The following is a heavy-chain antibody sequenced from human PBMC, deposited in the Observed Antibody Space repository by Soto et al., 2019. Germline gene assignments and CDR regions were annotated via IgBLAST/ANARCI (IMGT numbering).Heavy chain of an antibody. D-gene: IGHD3-10*01. V-gene: IGHV4-59*01. CDR3: ARDGTMVRGIFDY. J-gene: IGHJ4*02. Sequence: QVQLQESGPGLVKPSETLSLTCTVSGGSISSYYWSWIRQPPGKGLEWIGYIYYSGSTNDNPSLKSRVTISVDTSKNQFSLKLSSVTAADTAVYYCARDGTMVRGIFDYWGQGTLVTVSS. CDR2: IYYSGST. CDR1: GGSISSYY.